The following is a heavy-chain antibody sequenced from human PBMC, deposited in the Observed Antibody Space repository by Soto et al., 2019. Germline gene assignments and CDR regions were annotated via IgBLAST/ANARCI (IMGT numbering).Heavy chain of an antibody. Sequence: ASVKVSFKASGYTFTSYYMHWVRQAPGKGLEWMGIINPSGGSTSYAQKFQGRVTMTRDTSTSTVYMELSSLRSEDTAVYYCARAIPNSQGYYYYGMDVWGQGTTVTVSS. CDR1: GYTFTSYY. CDR3: ARAIPNSQGYYYYGMDV. CDR2: INPSGGST. V-gene: IGHV1-46*01. D-gene: IGHD1-7*01. J-gene: IGHJ6*02.